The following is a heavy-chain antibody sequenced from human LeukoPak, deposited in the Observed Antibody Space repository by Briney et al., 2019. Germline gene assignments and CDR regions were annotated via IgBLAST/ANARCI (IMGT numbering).Heavy chain of an antibody. Sequence: SETLSLTCAVYGGSFSGYYWSWIRQPPGKGLEWIGYIYYSGSTYYNPSLKSRVTISVDTSKNQFSLKLSSVTAADTAVYYCARGLRLRRVYYYYGMDVWGQGTTVTVSS. V-gene: IGHV4-34*01. CDR3: ARGLRLRRVYYYYGMDV. CDR2: IYYSGST. D-gene: IGHD5-12*01. CDR1: GGSFSGYY. J-gene: IGHJ6*02.